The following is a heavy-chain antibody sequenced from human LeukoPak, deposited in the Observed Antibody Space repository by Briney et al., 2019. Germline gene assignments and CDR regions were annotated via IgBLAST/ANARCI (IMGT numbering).Heavy chain of an antibody. J-gene: IGHJ5*02. Sequence: GGSLRLSCAASGFTFSWYSMNWVRQAPGKGLEWVSYISSSSSTIYYADSVKGRFTISRDNAKNSLYLQMNSLRAEDTAVYYCASQSYYYDSSGYGAWGQGTLVTVSS. CDR1: GFTFSWYS. CDR3: ASQSYYYDSSGYGA. V-gene: IGHV3-48*04. CDR2: ISSSSSTI. D-gene: IGHD3-22*01.